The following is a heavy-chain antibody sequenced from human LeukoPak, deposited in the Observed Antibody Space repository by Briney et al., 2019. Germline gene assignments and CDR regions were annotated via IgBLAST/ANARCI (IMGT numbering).Heavy chain of an antibody. V-gene: IGHV3-53*01. J-gene: IGHJ3*02. CDR1: GFTVSSNY. D-gene: IGHD1-14*01. CDR3: ARAPDGARRAFDI. CDR2: IYSGGST. Sequence: GGSLRLSCAASGFTVSSNYMSWVRQAPGKGLEWVSVIYSGGSTYYADSVKGRFTVSRDNSKNTLYLQMNSLRAEDTAVYYCARAPDGARRAFDIWGQGTMVTVSS.